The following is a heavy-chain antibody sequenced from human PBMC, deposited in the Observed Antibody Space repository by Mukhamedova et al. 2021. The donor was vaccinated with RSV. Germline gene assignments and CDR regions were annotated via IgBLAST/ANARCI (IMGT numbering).Heavy chain of an antibody. J-gene: IGHJ4*02. V-gene: IGHV3-48*03. Sequence: GRFTISRDNVKNSIYLQMNSLRVDDTAIYYCARSPLLYFDLWGQGTLVTVSS. D-gene: IGHD2-15*01. CDR3: ARSPLLYFDL.